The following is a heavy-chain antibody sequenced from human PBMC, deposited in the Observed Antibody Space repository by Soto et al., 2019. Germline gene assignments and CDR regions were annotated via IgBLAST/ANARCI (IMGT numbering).Heavy chain of an antibody. CDR3: ARHFFGSSWYYFDY. D-gene: IGHD6-13*01. Sequence: GESLKISCKGSGYSFTSYWITWVRQMPGKGLEWMGRIDPSDSYTNYSPSFQGHVTISADKSISTAYLQWSSLKASDTAMYYCARHFFGSSWYYFDYWGQGTLVTVSS. CDR2: IDPSDSYT. J-gene: IGHJ4*02. CDR1: GYSFTSYW. V-gene: IGHV5-10-1*01.